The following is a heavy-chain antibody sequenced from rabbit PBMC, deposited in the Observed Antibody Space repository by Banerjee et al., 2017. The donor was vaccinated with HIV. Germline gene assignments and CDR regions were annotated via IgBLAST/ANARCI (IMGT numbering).Heavy chain of an antibody. CDR3: AKNTNL. Sequence: QLLEESGGDLVKPGASLTLTCTASGFSFSSSYWMCWVRQAPGKGLEWIACIYAGSSGTTSYASWAKGRFTISKTSSTTVTLQMTSLTAADTATYFCAKNTNLWGQGTLVTVS. J-gene: IGHJ4*01. V-gene: IGHV1S40*01. CDR1: GFSFSSSYW. CDR2: IYAGSSGTT.